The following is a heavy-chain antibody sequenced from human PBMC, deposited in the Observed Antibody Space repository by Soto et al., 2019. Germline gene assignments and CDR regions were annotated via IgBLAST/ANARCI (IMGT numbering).Heavy chain of an antibody. D-gene: IGHD3-10*01. V-gene: IGHV3-30*18. CDR1: GFTFSSYG. J-gene: IGHJ2*01. Sequence: QVQLVESGGGVVQPGRSLRLSCAASGFTFSSYGMHWVRQAPGKGLEWVAVISYDGSNKYYADSVKGRFTISRDNSKNTLYLQMNSLRAEDTAVYYCAKSSAPTPSGYFDLWGRGTLVTVSS. CDR3: AKSSAPTPSGYFDL. CDR2: ISYDGSNK.